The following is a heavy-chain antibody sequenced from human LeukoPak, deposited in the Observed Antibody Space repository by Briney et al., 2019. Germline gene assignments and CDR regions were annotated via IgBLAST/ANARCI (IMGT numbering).Heavy chain of an antibody. Sequence: ASVKVFCKASGGAFSSYAISWVRQAPGQGLEWMGGIIPIFGTANYAQKFQGRVTITTDESTSTAYMELSSLRSEDTAVYYCARVAAAGTGEFDYWGQGTLVTVSS. CDR1: GGAFSSYA. V-gene: IGHV1-69*05. D-gene: IGHD6-13*01. J-gene: IGHJ4*02. CDR2: IIPIFGTA. CDR3: ARVAAAGTGEFDY.